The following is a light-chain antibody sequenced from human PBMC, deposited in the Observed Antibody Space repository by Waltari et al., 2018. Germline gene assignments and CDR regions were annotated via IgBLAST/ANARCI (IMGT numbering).Light chain of an antibody. V-gene: IGKV1-9*01. CDR2: AAS. J-gene: IGKJ1*01. CDR1: QGISSY. Sequence: IQLTQSPSSLSASVGDRVTITCRASQGISSYLAWYQQKPGKAPKRLIYAASTLQSWVPSRCSGSGSGTDFTLTISSLQPEDFATYYCQQLNSYPAWTFGQGTKVEIK. CDR3: QQLNSYPAWT.